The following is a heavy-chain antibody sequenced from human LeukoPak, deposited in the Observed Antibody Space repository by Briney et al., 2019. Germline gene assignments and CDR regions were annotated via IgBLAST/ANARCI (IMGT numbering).Heavy chain of an antibody. CDR3: ASIWFGGTYNWFDP. J-gene: IGHJ5*02. V-gene: IGHV4-4*09. CDR1: GGSISSYY. D-gene: IGHD3-10*01. CDR2: IYTSGST. Sequence: SETLSLTCTVSGGSISSYYWSWIRQPPGKGLEWIGYIYTSGSTNYNPSLKSRVTISVDTSKNQFSLKLSSLTAADTAVYYCASIWFGGTYNWFDPWGQGTLVTVSS.